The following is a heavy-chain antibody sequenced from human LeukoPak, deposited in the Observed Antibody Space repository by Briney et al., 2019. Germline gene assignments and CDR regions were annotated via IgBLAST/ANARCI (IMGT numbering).Heavy chain of an antibody. D-gene: IGHD3-10*02. CDR2: ISSSGNTI. V-gene: IGHV3-48*03. J-gene: IGHJ6*04. Sequence: TGGSLRLSCAASGFTFGSYEMNWVRQAPGKGLEWVSYISSSGNTIYYADSVKGRFTTSRDNAKNSLYLQMNSLRAEDTAVYYCAELGITMIGGVWGKGTTVTISS. CDR3: AELGITMIGGV. CDR1: GFTFGSYE.